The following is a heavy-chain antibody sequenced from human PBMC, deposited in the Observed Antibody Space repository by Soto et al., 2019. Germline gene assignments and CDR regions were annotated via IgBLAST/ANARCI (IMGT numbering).Heavy chain of an antibody. D-gene: IGHD6-19*01. J-gene: IGHJ4*02. CDR2: INAGNGNT. CDR1: GYTFTGYA. V-gene: IGHV1-3*01. CDR3: ARAVAVPADFDY. Sequence: WASVKGSCKASGYTFTGYAMHWVRQAPGQRLEWMGWINAGNGNTKYSQKFQGRVTITRDTSASTAYMELSSLRSEDTAVYYCARAVAVPADFDYWGQGTLVTVSS.